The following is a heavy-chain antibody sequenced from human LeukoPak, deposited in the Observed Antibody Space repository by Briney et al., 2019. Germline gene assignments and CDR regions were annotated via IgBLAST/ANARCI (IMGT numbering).Heavy chain of an antibody. CDR3: ARGPGYSYGQTYFDY. CDR1: GFTVSSNY. Sequence: GGSLRLSCAASGFTVSSNYMSWVRQAPGKGLEWVSVIYSGGSTYYADSVKGRFTISRHNSKNTLYLQMNILRAEDTAVYYCARGPGYSYGQTYFDYWGQGTLVTVSS. D-gene: IGHD5-18*01. J-gene: IGHJ4*02. V-gene: IGHV3-53*04. CDR2: IYSGGST.